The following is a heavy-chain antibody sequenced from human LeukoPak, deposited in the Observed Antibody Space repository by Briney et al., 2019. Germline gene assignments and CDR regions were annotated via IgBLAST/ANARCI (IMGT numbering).Heavy chain of an antibody. Sequence: GGSLRLSCAASGRTVSSNCMSWVRQAPGKGLEWVSFIYSGGDTYYADSVKGRLTISRDNSKNTFHLQMNSLRAEDTAVYYCAGRAGDYSHPYDYWGQGTLVTVSS. CDR2: IYSGGDT. CDR1: GRTVSSNC. V-gene: IGHV3-53*01. CDR3: AGRAGDYSHPYDY. D-gene: IGHD3-22*01. J-gene: IGHJ4*02.